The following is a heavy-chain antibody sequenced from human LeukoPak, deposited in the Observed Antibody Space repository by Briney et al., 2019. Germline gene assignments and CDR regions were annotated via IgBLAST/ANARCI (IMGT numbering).Heavy chain of an antibody. CDR2: ISGSGGST. J-gene: IGHJ6*03. CDR1: GFTFGSYA. Sequence: GGSLRLSCAASGFTFGSYAMSWVRQAPGKGLEWVSAISGSGGSTYYADSVKGRFTISRDNSKNTLYLQMNSLRAEDTAVYYCAKTDGDLPYYYYYYMDVWGKGTTVTVSS. V-gene: IGHV3-23*01. CDR3: AKTDGDLPYYYYYYMDV. D-gene: IGHD4-17*01.